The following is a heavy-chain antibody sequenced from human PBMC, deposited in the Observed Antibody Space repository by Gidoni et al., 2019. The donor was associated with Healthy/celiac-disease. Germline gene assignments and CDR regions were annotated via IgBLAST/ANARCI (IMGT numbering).Heavy chain of an antibody. J-gene: IGHJ5*02. CDR2: IYYSGST. CDR3: ASGAGGGWGPDWFDP. Sequence: QLQLQESGPGLVKPSETLSLTCTVSGGSISSSSYYWGWIRQPPGKGLEWIGGIYYSGSTYYNPSLKSRVTISVDTSKNQFSLKLSSVTAADTAVYYCASGAGGGWGPDWFDPWGQGTLVTVSS. V-gene: IGHV4-39*01. D-gene: IGHD3-16*01. CDR1: GGSISSSSYY.